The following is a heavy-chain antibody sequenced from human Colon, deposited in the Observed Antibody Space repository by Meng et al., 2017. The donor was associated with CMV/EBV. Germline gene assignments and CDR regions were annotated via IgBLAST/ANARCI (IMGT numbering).Heavy chain of an antibody. CDR2: ISHTGRT. V-gene: IGHV4-59*01. D-gene: IGHD1-26*01. Sequence: SETLSLTCTVSGGSISDFYWSWIRQPPGKGLEWIGYISHTGRTNYSPSLKTEVTISVDTSKNQFSLTLNSVTAADTAVYYCARIYEGSYFIPEYWGQGTLVTVSS. CDR1: GGSISDFY. J-gene: IGHJ4*02. CDR3: ARIYEGSYFIPEY.